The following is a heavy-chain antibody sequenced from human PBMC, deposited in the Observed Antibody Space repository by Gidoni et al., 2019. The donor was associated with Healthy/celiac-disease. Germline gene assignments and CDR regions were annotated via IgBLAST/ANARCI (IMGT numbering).Heavy chain of an antibody. Sequence: QVQLVESGGGVVQPGRSLRLSCAASGFTFSSYAMHWVRQAPGKGLGWVAVISYDGSNKYYADSVKGRFTISRDNSKNTLYLQMNSLRAEDTAVYYCARDKRDYYDSSGYTHLDYWGQGTLVTVSS. CDR3: ARDKRDYYDSSGYTHLDY. CDR1: GFTFSSYA. J-gene: IGHJ4*02. D-gene: IGHD3-22*01. V-gene: IGHV3-30*04. CDR2: ISYDGSNK.